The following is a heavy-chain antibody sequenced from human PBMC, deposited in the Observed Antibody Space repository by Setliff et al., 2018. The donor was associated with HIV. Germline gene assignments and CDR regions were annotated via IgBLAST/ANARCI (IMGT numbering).Heavy chain of an antibody. CDR2: FDPEDNKI. CDR3: ARSPGDYLFGY. J-gene: IGHJ4*02. Sequence: ASVKVSCKVSGYTVTELSINWVRQAPGKGPEWMGGFDPEDNKIVYAQKFQGRVTITRDASASTAYMELSSLRSEDTAVYYCARSPGDYLFGYWGQGTLVTVSS. V-gene: IGHV1-24*01. D-gene: IGHD4-17*01. CDR1: GYTVTELS.